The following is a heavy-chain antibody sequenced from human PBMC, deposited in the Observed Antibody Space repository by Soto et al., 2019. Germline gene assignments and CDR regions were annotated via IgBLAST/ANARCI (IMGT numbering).Heavy chain of an antibody. Sequence: SQTLSLTCAISGDSVSSNSAAWNWNRQSPSRDLEWLGRTYYRSKWYNDYAVSVKSRITINPDTSKNQFSLQLNSVTPEDTAVYYCAREVIVVVPAAMGTVYWFDPWGQGTLVTVSS. V-gene: IGHV6-1*01. CDR1: GDSVSSNSAA. J-gene: IGHJ5*02. D-gene: IGHD2-2*01. CDR2: TYYRSKWYN. CDR3: AREVIVVVPAAMGTVYWFDP.